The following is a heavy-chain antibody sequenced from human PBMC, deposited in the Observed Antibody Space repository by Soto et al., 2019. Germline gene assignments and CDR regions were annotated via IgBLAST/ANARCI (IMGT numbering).Heavy chain of an antibody. Sequence: ASVKVSCKASGYTFTSYYMHWVRQAPGQGLEWMGIINPSGGSTSYAQKFQGGVTMTRDTSTSTVYMELSSLRSEDTAVYYCARVPGRLLQAYDSYGMYVWAQGTTVPVSS. CDR1: GYTFTSYY. D-gene: IGHD1-26*01. CDR3: ARVPGRLLQAYDSYGMYV. J-gene: IGHJ6*02. CDR2: INPSGGST. V-gene: IGHV1-46*01.